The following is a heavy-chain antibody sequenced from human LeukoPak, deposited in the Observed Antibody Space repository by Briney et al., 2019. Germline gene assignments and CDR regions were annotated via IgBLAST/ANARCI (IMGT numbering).Heavy chain of an antibody. Sequence: PGGSLRLSCAASGFTFSSYWMHWVRQAPGKGLVWVSLLNSDGTSTFYADSVRGRFTISRDNAKNTLYLQMNNLRAEDTAVYYCARKGSGNYYVDYWGQGTLVTVSS. CDR1: GFTFSSYW. D-gene: IGHD1-26*01. CDR3: ARKGSGNYYVDY. V-gene: IGHV3-74*01. CDR2: LNSDGTST. J-gene: IGHJ4*02.